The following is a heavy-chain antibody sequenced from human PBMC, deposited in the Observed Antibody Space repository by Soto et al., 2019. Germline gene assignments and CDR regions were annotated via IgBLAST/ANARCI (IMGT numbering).Heavy chain of an antibody. CDR1: GYSISRGFY. CDR2: ISHSGRT. V-gene: IGHV4-38-2*01. CDR3: ARAPGGGFDS. J-gene: IGHJ4*02. Sequence: SETLSLTCAVSGYSISRGFYWAWIRQPPGKGLEWIGSISHSGRTYYQASLKSRATISLDTSKNQFSLNLVSVTAADTAVYFWARAPGGGFDSWGQGPLVTVSS.